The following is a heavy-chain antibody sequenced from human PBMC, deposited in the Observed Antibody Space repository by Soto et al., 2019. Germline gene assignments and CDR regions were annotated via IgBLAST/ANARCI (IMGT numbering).Heavy chain of an antibody. CDR1: GGTFSSYA. CDR3: ASPRRKVDY. CDR2: IIHIFGTA. Sequence: QVQLVQSGAEVKKPGSSVKVSCKASGGTFSSYAISWVRQAPGQGLEWMGGIIHIFGTANYAQKFQGRVTLTADKPTSTAYMKLSSLSSEDTAVYYCASPRRKVDYWGQGTLVTVSS. V-gene: IGHV1-69*06. J-gene: IGHJ4*02.